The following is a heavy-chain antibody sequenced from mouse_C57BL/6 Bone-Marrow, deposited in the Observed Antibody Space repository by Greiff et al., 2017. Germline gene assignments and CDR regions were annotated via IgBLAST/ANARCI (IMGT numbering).Heavy chain of an antibody. Sequence: DVMLVESGGGLVKPGGSLKLSCAASGFTFSDYGMHWVRQAPEKGLEWVAYICRGSGTIYYADTVKGRFTMARDNAKNTLCLQMISLRSEATAMYYCEKYDSNYVRFDYWGQGTPVTVSA. CDR3: EKYDSNYVRFDY. D-gene: IGHD2-5*01. V-gene: IGHV5-17*01. J-gene: IGHJ3*01. CDR2: ICRGSGTI. CDR1: GFTFSDYG.